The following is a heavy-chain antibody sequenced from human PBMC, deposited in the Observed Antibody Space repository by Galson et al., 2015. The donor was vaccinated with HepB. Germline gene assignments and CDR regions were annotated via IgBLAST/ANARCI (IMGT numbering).Heavy chain of an antibody. V-gene: IGHV1-3*01. CDR3: AREALLLRYFDWSKTLALGY. CDR2: INAGNGNT. CDR1: GYTFTSYA. Sequence: SVKVSCKASGYTFTSYAMHWVRQAPGQRLEWMGWINAGNGNTKYSQKFQGRVTITRDTSASTAYMELSSLRSEDTAVYYCAREALLLRYFDWSKTLALGYWGQGTLVTVSS. D-gene: IGHD3-9*01. J-gene: IGHJ4*02.